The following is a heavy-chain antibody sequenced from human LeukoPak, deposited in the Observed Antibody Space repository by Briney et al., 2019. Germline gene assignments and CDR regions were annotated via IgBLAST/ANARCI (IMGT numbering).Heavy chain of an antibody. D-gene: IGHD2-21*02. CDR3: ANYCGTDCYSYDASDI. V-gene: IGHV4-39*07. Sequence: PSETLSLTCTVSGGSISSSSYYWGWIRQPPGKGLEWIGSIYYSGSTSYNPSLKSRVTISIGTSKSQFSLKLNSVTAADTAVYYCANYCGTDCYSYDASDIWGQGTMVTVSS. CDR2: IYYSGST. CDR1: GGSISSSSYY. J-gene: IGHJ3*02.